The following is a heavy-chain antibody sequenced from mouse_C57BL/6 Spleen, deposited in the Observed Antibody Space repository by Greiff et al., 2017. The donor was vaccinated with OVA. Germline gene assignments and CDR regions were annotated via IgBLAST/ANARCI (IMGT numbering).Heavy chain of an antibody. D-gene: IGHD6-1*01. CDR1: GFTFSSYA. J-gene: IGHJ4*01. V-gene: IGHV5-4*01. CDR3: ARDTGFGRAMDY. CDR2: ISDGGSYT. Sequence: EVKLVESGGGLVKPGGSLKLSCAASGFTFSSYAMSWVRQTPEKRLEWVATISDGGSYTYYPDNVKGRFTISRDNAKNNLYLQMSHLKSEDTAMYYCARDTGFGRAMDYWGQGTSDTVSS.